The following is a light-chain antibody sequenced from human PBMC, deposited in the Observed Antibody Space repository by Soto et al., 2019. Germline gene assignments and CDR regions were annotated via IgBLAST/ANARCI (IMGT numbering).Light chain of an antibody. CDR3: QQYVSSPGA. Sequence: EIVLAQSPGTLSLSPGERATLSCRASQSVTNSFLAWYQQKPGQAPRLLIYGASRRATGIPDRFTGSGSGTDFTITISRLEHEDFAVYYCQQYVSSPGAFGQGTKVEI. CDR1: QSVTNSF. J-gene: IGKJ1*01. V-gene: IGKV3-20*01. CDR2: GAS.